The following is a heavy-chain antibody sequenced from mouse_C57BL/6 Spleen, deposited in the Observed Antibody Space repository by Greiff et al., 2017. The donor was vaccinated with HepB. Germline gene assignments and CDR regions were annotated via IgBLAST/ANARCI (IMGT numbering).Heavy chain of an antibody. J-gene: IGHJ1*03. D-gene: IGHD2-3*01. CDR3: ARPGDVYYVWYFDV. V-gene: IGHV5-17*01. CDR1: GFTFSDYG. Sequence: DVHLVESGGGLVKPGGSLKLSCAASGFTFSDYGMHWVRQAPEKGLEWVAYISSGSSTIYYADTVKGRFTISRDNAKNTLFLQMTSLRSEDTAMYYCARPGDVYYVWYFDVWGTGTTGTVSS. CDR2: ISSGSSTI.